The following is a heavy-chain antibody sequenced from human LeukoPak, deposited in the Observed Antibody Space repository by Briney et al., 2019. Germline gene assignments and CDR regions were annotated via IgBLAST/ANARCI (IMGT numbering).Heavy chain of an antibody. CDR2: INWNGGST. Sequence: GGSLRLSCAASGFSFSSYWMHWVRQAPGKGLEWVSGINWNGGSTGYADSVKGRFTISRDNAKNSLYLQMNSLRAEDTALYHCAREAPRFYGSGTARGAFDIWGQGTMVTVSS. CDR3: AREAPRFYGSGTARGAFDI. CDR1: GFSFSSYW. D-gene: IGHD3-10*01. V-gene: IGHV3-20*01. J-gene: IGHJ3*02.